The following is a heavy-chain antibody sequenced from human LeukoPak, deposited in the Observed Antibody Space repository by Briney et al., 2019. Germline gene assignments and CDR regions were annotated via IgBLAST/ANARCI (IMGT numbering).Heavy chain of an antibody. CDR1: EFTFSAYA. CDR2: VRYGGNIK. CDR3: TKDLGTEYNIFDY. D-gene: IGHD3-9*01. J-gene: IGHJ4*02. V-gene: IGHV3-30*02. Sequence: PGGSLRLSCAASEFTFSAYAMHWIRQAPGRGLEWVAFVRYGGNIKYYADSVKGRFTISRDNSKNTLYLQMNGLRPEDTAVYYCTKDLGTEYNIFDYWGQGTLVTVSS.